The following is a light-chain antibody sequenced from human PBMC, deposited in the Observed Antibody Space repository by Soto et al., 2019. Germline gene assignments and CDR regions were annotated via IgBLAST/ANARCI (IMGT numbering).Light chain of an antibody. Sequence: DIQVTQSPSSLSASVGDRVTIACRASQGIAYYLNWYQQKPGKAPKLLIYAASTLQSGVPSRFSGGGSGTEFTLTISSMQSEDFAVYYCQQYNSWPLTFGGGTKVDI. CDR1: QGIAYY. CDR2: AAS. CDR3: QQYNSWPLT. V-gene: IGKV1-27*01. J-gene: IGKJ4*01.